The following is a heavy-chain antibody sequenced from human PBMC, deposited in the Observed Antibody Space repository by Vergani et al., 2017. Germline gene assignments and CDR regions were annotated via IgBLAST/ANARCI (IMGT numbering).Heavy chain of an antibody. D-gene: IGHD3-10*01. CDR1: FDSIRNLY. V-gene: IGHV4-59*11. J-gene: IGHJ5*02. Sequence: QVQLQESGPGLVKSSETLSLTCSVSFDSIRNLYCNWIRQPPGKGLEWIGSIHYSENTNYNPSLKTRVTISVDTSKNQFSLTLTSVTAADTAVYYCARSGYYYGSGSYYDNWFDPWGQGTLVTVSS. CDR2: IHYSENT. CDR3: ARSGYYYGSGSYYDNWFDP.